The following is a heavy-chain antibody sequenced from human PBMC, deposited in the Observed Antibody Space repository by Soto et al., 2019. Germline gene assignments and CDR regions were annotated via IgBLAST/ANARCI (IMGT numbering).Heavy chain of an antibody. D-gene: IGHD4-17*01. Sequence: SETLSLTCAVYGGSFSGYYWSWIRQPPGKGLEWIGEINHSGSTNYNPSLKSRVTISVDTSKNQFSLKLSSVTAADTAVYYCARQKVTTFGYFDYWGQGTLVTVSS. CDR2: INHSGST. J-gene: IGHJ4*02. CDR3: ARQKVTTFGYFDY. CDR1: GGSFSGYY. V-gene: IGHV4-34*01.